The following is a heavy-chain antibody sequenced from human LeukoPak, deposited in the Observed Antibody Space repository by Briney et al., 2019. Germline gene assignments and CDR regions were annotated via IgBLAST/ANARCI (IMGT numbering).Heavy chain of an antibody. J-gene: IGHJ4*02. CDR3: ARVEDIVVVPAAIRKRVGFDY. CDR1: GYTFTSYG. D-gene: IGHD2-2*01. V-gene: IGHV1-18*01. CDR2: ISAYNGNT. Sequence: GASVKVSCKASGYTFTSYGISWVRQAPGQGLEWMGWISAYNGNTNYAQKLQGRVTMTTDTSTSTAYMELRSLRSDDTAVYYCARVEDIVVVPAAIRKRVGFDYWDQGTLVTVSS.